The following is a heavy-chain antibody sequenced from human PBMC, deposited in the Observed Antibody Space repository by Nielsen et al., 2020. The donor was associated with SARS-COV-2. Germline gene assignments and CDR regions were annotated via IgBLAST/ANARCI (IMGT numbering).Heavy chain of an antibody. D-gene: IGHD3-22*01. J-gene: IGHJ4*02. CDR3: VAAVSGTSRTYYDY. V-gene: IGHV3-7*03. Sequence: GESLKISCAASGFTFTNYWMAWIRQAAGKGLEWVANTNQDGTERYYVDSVKGRFIISRDNGQSLLYLQMNSLRAEDTAIYFCVAAVSGTSRTYYDYWGQGSLVTVSS. CDR2: TNQDGTER. CDR1: GFTFTNYW.